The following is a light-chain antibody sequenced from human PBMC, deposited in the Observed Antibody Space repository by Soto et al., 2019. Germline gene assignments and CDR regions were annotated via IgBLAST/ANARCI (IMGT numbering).Light chain of an antibody. CDR1: SRDVGIYNY. Sequence: QSALTQPRSVSGSPGQSVTVSCTGTSRDVGIYNYVSWYQQRPGTAPKVMIYDVTKRPSGVPDRFSGSKSANTASLTISGLQAEDEADYYCQSFDNGLLAYVFGTGTKLTVL. J-gene: IGLJ1*01. CDR2: DVT. CDR3: QSFDNGLLAYV. V-gene: IGLV2-11*01.